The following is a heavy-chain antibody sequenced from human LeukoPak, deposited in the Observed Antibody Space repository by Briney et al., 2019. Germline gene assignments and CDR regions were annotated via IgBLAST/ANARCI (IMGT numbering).Heavy chain of an antibody. CDR2: ISGSSGST. Sequence: PGGSLRLSCAASGFTFSSYAMSWVRQAPGKGLEWVSAISGSSGSTYYADSVKGRFTISRDNSKNTLYLQMNSLRAEDTAVYYCAKAMSYYYDSSGYYHFDYWGQGTLVTVSS. CDR3: AKAMSYYYDSSGYYHFDY. CDR1: GFTFSSYA. D-gene: IGHD3-22*01. V-gene: IGHV3-23*01. J-gene: IGHJ4*02.